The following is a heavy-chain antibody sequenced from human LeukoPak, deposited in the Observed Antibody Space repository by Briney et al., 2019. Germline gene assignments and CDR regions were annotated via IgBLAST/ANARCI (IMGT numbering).Heavy chain of an antibody. V-gene: IGHV3-23*01. CDR2: VSYIRVAT. J-gene: IGHJ3*02. D-gene: IGHD5-18*01. Sequence: GGSLRFSCAASGFTFSRFALSWVRQAPGKGLEWVSGVSYIRVATYYADSVKGRFTISRDDSQNILYLQMNGLRAEDTAVYFCAKGFREFDTSTSYSSFDTWGQGTMVTVSS. CDR1: GFTFSRFA. CDR3: AKGFREFDTSTSYSSFDT.